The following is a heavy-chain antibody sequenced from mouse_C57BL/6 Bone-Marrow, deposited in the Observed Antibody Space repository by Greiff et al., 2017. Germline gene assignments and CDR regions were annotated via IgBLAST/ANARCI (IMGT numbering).Heavy chain of an antibody. Sequence: VQLKQSGPELVKPGASVKISCKASGYSFTGYYMNWVKQSPEKSLEWIGEINPSTGGTTYNQKFKAKATLTVDKSSSTAYMQLKSLTSEDSAVYYCAQSGEGLPFAYWGQGTLVTVSA. CDR2: INPSTGGT. D-gene: IGHD3-1*01. CDR3: AQSGEGLPFAY. V-gene: IGHV1-42*01. J-gene: IGHJ3*01. CDR1: GYSFTGYY.